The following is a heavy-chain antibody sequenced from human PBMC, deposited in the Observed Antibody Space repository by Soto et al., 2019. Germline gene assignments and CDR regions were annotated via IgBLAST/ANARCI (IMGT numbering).Heavy chain of an antibody. V-gene: IGHV1-18*01. Sequence: QVQLVQSGAEVKKPGASVKVSCKASGYTFTSHGISWVRQAPGQGLEWMGWISANNGDTNYAQKFQGRVTVTTDTSTSTGYMELRSLRSEDTAVYYCARMVRGSNIDYYYYMDVWGIGTTVTVS. J-gene: IGHJ6*03. CDR3: ARMVRGSNIDYYYYMDV. CDR1: GYTFTSHG. D-gene: IGHD3-10*01. CDR2: ISANNGDT.